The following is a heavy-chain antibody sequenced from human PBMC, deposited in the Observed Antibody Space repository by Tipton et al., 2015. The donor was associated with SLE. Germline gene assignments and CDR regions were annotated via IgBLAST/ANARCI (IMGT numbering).Heavy chain of an antibody. J-gene: IGHJ4*02. Sequence: SLRLSCAASGFPFSSYSMNWVRQAPGKGLEWVSSISGGGYTTYYADSVKGRFTISRDNSKNTLYLQLSSLRAEDTAIYYCAKRLHSTVTSPFDYWGQGTLVTVSS. CDR2: ISGGGYTT. CDR3: AKRLHSTVTSPFDY. V-gene: IGHV3-23*01. D-gene: IGHD4-17*01. CDR1: GFPFSSYS.